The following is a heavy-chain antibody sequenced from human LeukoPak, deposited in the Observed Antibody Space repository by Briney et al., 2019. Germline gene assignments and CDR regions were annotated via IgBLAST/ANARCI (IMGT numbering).Heavy chain of an antibody. V-gene: IGHV3-30*02. Sequence: GGSLRLSCAASGFTFSSYGMHWVRQAPGKGLEWVAFIRYDGSNEYYADSVKGRFTISRDNAKSSLYLQMNSLRAEDTAVYYCARDGSGKWELLQGVDYWGQGTLVIVSS. CDR1: GFTFSSYG. CDR2: IRYDGSNE. J-gene: IGHJ4*02. D-gene: IGHD1-26*01. CDR3: ARDGSGKWELLQGVDY.